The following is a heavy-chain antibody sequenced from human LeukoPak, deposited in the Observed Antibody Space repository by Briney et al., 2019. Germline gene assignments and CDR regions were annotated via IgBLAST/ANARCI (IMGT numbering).Heavy chain of an antibody. CDR1: GFSFSSFA. CDR3: AKRITVSAGYYLDS. Sequence: GGSLRLSCVGSGFSFSSFAMSWVRQAPGKGLEWVSTVSGGGAYTYYADSVKGRFTVPRDDSKRMHFLQMNSLRPEDTALYFCAKRITVSAGYYLDSWGQGTLVTVSS. V-gene: IGHV3-23*01. J-gene: IGHJ4*02. CDR2: VSGGGAYT. D-gene: IGHD2-8*01.